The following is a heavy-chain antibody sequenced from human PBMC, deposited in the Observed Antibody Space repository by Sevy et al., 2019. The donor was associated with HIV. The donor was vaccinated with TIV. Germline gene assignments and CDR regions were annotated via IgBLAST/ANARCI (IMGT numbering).Heavy chain of an antibody. V-gene: IGHV1-18*04. Sequence: ASVKVSCKASGYTFTSYGIIWVRQAPGQGLEWMGWISANNGNTNYAQKLQGRVTMTTDTSASTAYMELTSLRSDDTAVYYCARDGGDFRSGYFFPFDYWGHGTLVTVSS. J-gene: IGHJ4*01. CDR1: GYTFTSYG. D-gene: IGHD3-3*01. CDR2: ISANNGNT. CDR3: ARDGGDFRSGYFFPFDY.